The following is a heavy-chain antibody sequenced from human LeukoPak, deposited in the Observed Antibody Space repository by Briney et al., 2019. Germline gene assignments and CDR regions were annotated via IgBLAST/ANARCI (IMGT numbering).Heavy chain of an antibody. CDR3: AKDGRGGVPRAFDI. CDR1: GFTFSSYE. Sequence: PGGSLRLSCAASGFTFSSYEMNWVRQAPGEGLEWVSYISSSGSTIYYADSVKGRFTISRDNAKNSLYLQMNSLRAEDTAVYYCAKDGRGGVPRAFDIWGQGTMVTVSS. CDR2: ISSSGSTI. J-gene: IGHJ3*02. D-gene: IGHD2-15*01. V-gene: IGHV3-48*03.